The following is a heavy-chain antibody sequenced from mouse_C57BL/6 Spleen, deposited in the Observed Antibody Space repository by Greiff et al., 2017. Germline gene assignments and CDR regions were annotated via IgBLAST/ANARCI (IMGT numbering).Heavy chain of an antibody. V-gene: IGHV1-69*01. J-gene: IGHJ1*03. CDR1: GYTFTSYW. CDR2: IDPSDSYT. Sequence: QVQLQQPGAELVMPGASVKLSCKASGYTFTSYWMHWVKPRPGQGLEWIGEIDPSDSYTNYNQKFKGKSTLTVDKSSSTAYMQLSSLTSEDSAVYYCARGGIDWYFDVWGTGTTVTVSS. CDR3: ARGGIDWYFDV.